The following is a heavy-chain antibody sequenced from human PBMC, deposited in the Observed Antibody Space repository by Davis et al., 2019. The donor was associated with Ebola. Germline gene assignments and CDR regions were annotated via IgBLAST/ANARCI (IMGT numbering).Heavy chain of an antibody. V-gene: IGHV3-20*04. D-gene: IGHD1-7*01. Sequence: GESLKISCAASGFTFDDYAMTWVRQAPGKGLEWVSGINWNGGSTGYADSVKGRFTISRDNAKNTLYLQMNSLRAEDTAVYYCARDNWNYDFDYWGQGTLVTVSS. CDR3: ARDNWNYDFDY. J-gene: IGHJ4*02. CDR1: GFTFDDYA. CDR2: INWNGGST.